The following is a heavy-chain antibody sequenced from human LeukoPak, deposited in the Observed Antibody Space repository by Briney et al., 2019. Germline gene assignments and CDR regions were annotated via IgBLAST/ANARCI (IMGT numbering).Heavy chain of an antibody. CDR2: IRQDGSGK. J-gene: IGHJ4*02. Sequence: PGGSLRLSCAASGFTFTSYWMGRVRQAPGKGLEWVANIRQDGSGKNYVDSVKGRFTISRDNAKNSLYLQMNGLRAEDTAVYYCARDTFCSGGSCYIYWGQGTLVTVSS. D-gene: IGHD2-15*01. V-gene: IGHV3-7*01. CDR1: GFTFTSYW. CDR3: ARDTFCSGGSCYIY.